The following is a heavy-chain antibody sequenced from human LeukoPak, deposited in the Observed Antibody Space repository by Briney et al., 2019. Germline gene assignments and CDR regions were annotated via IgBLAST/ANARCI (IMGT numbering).Heavy chain of an antibody. CDR3: AGIGPDAFDI. V-gene: IGHV1-69*05. J-gene: IGHJ3*02. CDR1: GGTFSSYA. Sequence: GASVKVSCKASGGTFSSYAISWVRQAPGQGLEWMGGIIPIFGTANYAQKFQGRVTMTRDTSTSTVYMELSSLRSEDTAVYYCAGIGPDAFDIWGQGTMVTVSS. CDR2: IIPIFGTA.